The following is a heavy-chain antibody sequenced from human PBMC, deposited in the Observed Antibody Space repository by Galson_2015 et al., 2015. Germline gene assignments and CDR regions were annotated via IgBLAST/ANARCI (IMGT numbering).Heavy chain of an antibody. CDR3: AKEKTGYSRPFDY. Sequence: SLRLSCAASGFTFSSYGTHWVRQAPGKGLEWVAVISYDGSNKYYADSVKGRFTISRDNSKNTLYLQMNSLRAEDTAVYYCAKEKTGYSRPFDYWGQGTLVTVSS. D-gene: IGHD6-13*01. J-gene: IGHJ4*02. CDR1: GFTFSSYG. V-gene: IGHV3-30*18. CDR2: ISYDGSNK.